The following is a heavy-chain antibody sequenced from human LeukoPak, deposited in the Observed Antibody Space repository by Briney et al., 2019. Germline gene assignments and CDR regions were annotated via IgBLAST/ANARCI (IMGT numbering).Heavy chain of an antibody. CDR3: ARHMEYSSSSGESYYYYYYMDV. D-gene: IGHD6-6*01. CDR1: GYSFTSYW. V-gene: IGHV5-51*01. J-gene: IGHJ6*03. Sequence: GESLKISCKGSGYSFTSYWIGWVRQMPGKGLEWMGIIYPGDSDTRYSPSFQGQVTISADKSISTAYLQWSSLKASDTAMYYCARHMEYSSSSGESYYYYYYMDVWGKGTTVTVSS. CDR2: IYPGDSDT.